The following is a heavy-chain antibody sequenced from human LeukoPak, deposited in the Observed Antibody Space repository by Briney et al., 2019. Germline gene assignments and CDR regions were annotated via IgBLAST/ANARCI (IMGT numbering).Heavy chain of an antibody. CDR3: ASPSAGTGDY. CDR2: ISSSGSTI. J-gene: IGHJ4*02. Sequence: PGGSLRLSCAASGLTVSDNYMSWVRQAPGKGLEWVSYISSSGSTIYYADSVKGRFTISRDNAKNSLYLQMNSLRAEDTAVYYCASPSAGTGDYWGQGTLVTVSS. CDR1: GLTVSDNY. D-gene: IGHD6-13*01. V-gene: IGHV3-11*04.